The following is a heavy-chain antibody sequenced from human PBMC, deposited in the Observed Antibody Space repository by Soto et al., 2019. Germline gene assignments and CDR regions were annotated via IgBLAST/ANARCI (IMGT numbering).Heavy chain of an antibody. D-gene: IGHD3-22*01. CDR1: GFTFSSYA. Sequence: ESGGGVVQPGRSLRLSCAASGFTFSSYAMHWVRQAPGKGLEWVAVISYDGSNKYYADSVKGRFTISRDNSKNTLYLQMNSLRAEDTAVYYCARGYDSSGYYYVYYYYGMDVWGQGTTVTVSS. CDR3: ARGYDSSGYYYVYYYYGMDV. J-gene: IGHJ6*02. V-gene: IGHV3-30-3*01. CDR2: ISYDGSNK.